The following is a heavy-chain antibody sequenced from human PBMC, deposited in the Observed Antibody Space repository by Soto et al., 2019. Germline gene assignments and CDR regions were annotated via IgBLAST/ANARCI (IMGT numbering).Heavy chain of an antibody. D-gene: IGHD1-7*01. J-gene: IGHJ3*02. V-gene: IGHV4-39*01. CDR1: GGSISSSSYY. CDR3: ARRGPHNWNYPWAFAI. CDR2: IYYSGST. Sequence: PSETLSLACTVSGGSISSSSYYWGWIRQPPGKGLEWIGSIYYSGSTYYNPSLKSRVTISVDTSKNQFSLKLSSVTAADTAVYYFARRGPHNWNYPWAFAIWGQGTMVTVSS.